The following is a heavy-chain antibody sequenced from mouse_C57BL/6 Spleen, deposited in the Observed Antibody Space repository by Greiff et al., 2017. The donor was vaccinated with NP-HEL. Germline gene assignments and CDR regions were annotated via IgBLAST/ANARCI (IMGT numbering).Heavy chain of an antibody. CDR2: INPSNGGT. D-gene: IGHD1-1*01. CDR3: ARGPYYYGSSLYAMDY. V-gene: IGHV1-53*01. CDR1: GYTFTSYW. J-gene: IGHJ4*01. Sequence: VQLQQSGTELVKPGASVKLSCKASGYTFTSYWMHWVKQRPGQGLEWIGNINPSNGGTNYNEKFKSKATLTVDKSSSTAYMQLSSLTSEDSAVYYCARGPYYYGSSLYAMDYWGQGTSVTVSS.